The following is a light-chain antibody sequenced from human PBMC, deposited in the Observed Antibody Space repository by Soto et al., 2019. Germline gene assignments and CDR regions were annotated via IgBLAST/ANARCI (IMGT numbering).Light chain of an antibody. CDR2: EGS. V-gene: IGLV2-23*01. Sequence: QSALTQPASVSGSPGQSITISCTGTNSDVGSYNLVSWYQQHPGKAPKLMIFEGSKRPSGLSNRFSGSKSGNTASLTISGLQAEDEADYYCCSYAGSSTLVFGGGTQLTVL. CDR1: NSDVGSYNL. J-gene: IGLJ2*01. CDR3: CSYAGSSTLV.